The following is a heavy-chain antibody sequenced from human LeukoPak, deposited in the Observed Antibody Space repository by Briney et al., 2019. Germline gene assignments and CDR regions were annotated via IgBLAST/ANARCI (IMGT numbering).Heavy chain of an antibody. V-gene: IGHV3-66*01. CDR1: GFIVSNNY. J-gene: IGHJ4*02. D-gene: IGHD5-18*01. CDR2: IYSGGST. CDR3: ARAKERGYSYGYVV. Sequence: GGSLRLSCAASGFIVSNNYINWVRQAPGKGLEWVSVIYSGGSTYYADSVKGRFTISRDSSKNTLYLQMNSLRAEDTAVYYCARAKERGYSYGYVVWGQGTLVTVSS.